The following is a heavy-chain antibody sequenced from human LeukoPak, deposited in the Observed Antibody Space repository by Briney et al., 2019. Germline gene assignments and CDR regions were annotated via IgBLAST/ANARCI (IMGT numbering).Heavy chain of an antibody. CDR3: AKESSGAAAGHFDY. CDR1: GFTFSSYG. V-gene: IGHV3-30*18. J-gene: IGHJ4*02. CDR2: ISYDGSNK. D-gene: IGHD6-13*01. Sequence: GGSLRLSCAASGFTFSSYGMHWVRQAPGKGLEWVAVISYDGSNKYYADSVKGRFTTSRDNSKNTLYLQMNSLRAEDTAVYYCAKESSGAAAGHFDYWGQGTLVTVSS.